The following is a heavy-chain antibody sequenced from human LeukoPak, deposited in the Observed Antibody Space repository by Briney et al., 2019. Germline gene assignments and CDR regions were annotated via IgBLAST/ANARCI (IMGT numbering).Heavy chain of an antibody. V-gene: IGHV3-53*01. J-gene: IGHJ4*02. Sequence: GGSLRLSCTVSGFTVSSNSMSWVRQAPGKGLEWVSFIYSAGSTHYSDSVKGRFTISIDNSKNTLYLQMNSLRVEDTAVYYCARVNGGHWGQGTLVTVSS. CDR1: GFTVSSNS. CDR3: ARVNGGH. D-gene: IGHD7-27*01. CDR2: IYSAGST.